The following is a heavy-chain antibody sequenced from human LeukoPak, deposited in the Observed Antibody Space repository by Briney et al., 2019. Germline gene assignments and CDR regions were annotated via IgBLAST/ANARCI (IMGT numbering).Heavy chain of an antibody. J-gene: IGHJ4*02. CDR3: AKPPPPYSSSWYYTYYFDY. Sequence: ETLSLTCAVYGGSFSGYYWSWVRQAPGKGLEWVSAISGSGGSTYYADSVKGRFTISRDNSKNTLYLQMNSLRAEDTAVYYCAKPPPPYSSSWYYTYYFDYWGQGTLVTVSS. CDR2: ISGSGGST. D-gene: IGHD6-13*01. V-gene: IGHV3-23*01. CDR1: GGSFSGYY.